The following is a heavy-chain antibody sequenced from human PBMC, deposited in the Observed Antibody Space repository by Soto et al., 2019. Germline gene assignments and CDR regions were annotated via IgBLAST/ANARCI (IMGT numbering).Heavy chain of an antibody. D-gene: IGHD3-10*02. V-gene: IGHV3-33*01. CDR3: ARYVGELGAFDI. CDR2: IWYDGSKN. J-gene: IGHJ3*02. CDR1: GFTFSRYG. Sequence: GGSLRLSCAASGFTFSRYGMHWVRQAPGKGLEWVALIWYDGSKNYYADSVKGRFTISRDNSKNTLYMQMNSLRVEDTAVYYCARYVGELGAFDIWGQGTMVTVSS.